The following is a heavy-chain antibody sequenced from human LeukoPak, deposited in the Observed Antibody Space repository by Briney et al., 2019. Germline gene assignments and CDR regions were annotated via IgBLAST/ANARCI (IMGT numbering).Heavy chain of an antibody. Sequence: PSETLSLTCTVSGGSISSGGYYWSWIRQHPGKGLEWIGYIYYSGSTYYNPSLKSRVTISVDTSKNQFSLKLSSVTAADTAVYYCARDNVDYGSGLDYWGQGTLVTVSS. CDR2: IYYSGST. V-gene: IGHV4-31*03. CDR3: ARDNVDYGSGLDY. J-gene: IGHJ4*02. D-gene: IGHD3-10*01. CDR1: GGSISSGGYY.